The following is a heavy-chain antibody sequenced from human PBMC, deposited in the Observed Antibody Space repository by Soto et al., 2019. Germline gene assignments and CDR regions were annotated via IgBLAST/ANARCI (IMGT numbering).Heavy chain of an antibody. J-gene: IGHJ4*02. V-gene: IGHV1-18*04. D-gene: IGHD3-3*01. CDR1: GYGKASYA. CDR3: ARLSAGPFGVVIRFFDY. Sequence: KVTWEDCGYGKASYAIGCVRQATGQGLEWMGWISAYNGNTNYAQKLQGRVTMNTGTSTSTAYMELRSLRSDDTAVYYCARLSAGPFGVVIRFFDYWGQGTLVPVSS. CDR2: ISAYNGNT.